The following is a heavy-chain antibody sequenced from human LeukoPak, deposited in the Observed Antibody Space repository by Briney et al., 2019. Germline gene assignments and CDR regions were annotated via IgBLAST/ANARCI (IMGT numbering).Heavy chain of an antibody. Sequence: SETLSLTYTVSDDSISSYYWSWIRQPPGKGLEWIGYIYYSGSTNYNPSLKSRVTISVDTSKNQFSLKLSSVTAADTAVYYCARGDSLSASDDAFDIWGQGTMVTVSS. CDR2: IYYSGST. CDR3: ARGDSLSASDDAFDI. CDR1: DDSISSYY. V-gene: IGHV4-59*01. D-gene: IGHD3/OR15-3a*01. J-gene: IGHJ3*02.